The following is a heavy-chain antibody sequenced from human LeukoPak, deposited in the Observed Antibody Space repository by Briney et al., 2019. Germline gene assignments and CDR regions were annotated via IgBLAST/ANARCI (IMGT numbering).Heavy chain of an antibody. Sequence: GASVKVSCKASGYTFTDYYMYWVRQAPGQGPECMGVIHPSGGGTTYAQKFQGRVTLTKDTATSTVYIELSSLRSDDTAVCYCARMAMDPAMVTNFFDLWGQGTLLIVSA. V-gene: IGHV1-46*01. CDR2: IHPSGGGT. D-gene: IGHD5-18*01. CDR1: GYTFTDYY. J-gene: IGHJ4*02. CDR3: ARMAMDPAMVTNFFDL.